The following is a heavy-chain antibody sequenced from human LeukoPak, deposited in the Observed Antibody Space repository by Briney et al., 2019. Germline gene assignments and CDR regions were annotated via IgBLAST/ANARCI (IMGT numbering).Heavy chain of an antibody. CDR1: GFTFSSYW. D-gene: IGHD3/OR15-3a*01. V-gene: IGHV3-7*01. CDR3: ARNDDFLSHAADDY. J-gene: IGHJ4*02. Sequence: GGSLRLSCAASGFTFSSYWMSWVRQAPGKGLEWVANIKQDGSEKYYVDSVKGRFTTSRDNAKNSLYLQMNSLRAEDTAVYYCARNDDFLSHAADDYWGQGTLVTVSS. CDR2: IKQDGSEK.